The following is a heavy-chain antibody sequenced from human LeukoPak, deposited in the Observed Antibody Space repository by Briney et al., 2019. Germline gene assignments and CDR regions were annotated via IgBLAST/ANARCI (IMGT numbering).Heavy chain of an antibody. CDR1: GYTFTSYD. J-gene: IGHJ6*02. CDR3: ARETAYYDFWSGYYNYYYYYGMDV. Sequence: ASVKVSCKASGYTFTSYDINWVRQATGQGLEWMGWMNPNSGNTGYARKFQGRVTMTRNTSISTAYMELSSLRSEDTAVYYCARETAYYDFWSGYYNYYYYYGMDVWGQGTTVTVSS. V-gene: IGHV1-8*01. D-gene: IGHD3-3*01. CDR2: MNPNSGNT.